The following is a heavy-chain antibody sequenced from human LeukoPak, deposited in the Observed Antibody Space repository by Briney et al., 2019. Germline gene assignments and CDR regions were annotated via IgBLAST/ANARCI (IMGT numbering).Heavy chain of an antibody. CDR2: INHSGST. Sequence: SETLSLTCAVYGGSFSFYYWSWIRQSPGKGLEWIGEINHSGSTNYNPSLKSRVTISLDTSKNQFSLKLNSVTAADTAVYYCARGQRADTIFGVVKYYFDYWGQGTLVSVSS. D-gene: IGHD3-3*01. J-gene: IGHJ4*02. CDR1: GGSFSFYY. V-gene: IGHV4-34*01. CDR3: ARGQRADTIFGVVKYYFDY.